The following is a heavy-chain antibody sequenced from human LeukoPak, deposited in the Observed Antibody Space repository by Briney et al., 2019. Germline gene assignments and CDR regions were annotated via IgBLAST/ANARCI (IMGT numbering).Heavy chain of an antibody. CDR2: IKQDGSEK. CDR1: GFTFSSYW. V-gene: IGHV3-7*01. Sequence: GGSLRLSCAASGFTFSSYWMSWVRQAPGKGLEWVANIKQDGSEKYYVDSVKGRFTISRDNAKNSLYLQMNSLRAEDTAVYYCARGAKQLLHHAFDIWGQGTMVTVSS. CDR3: ARGAKQLLHHAFDI. D-gene: IGHD2-15*01. J-gene: IGHJ3*02.